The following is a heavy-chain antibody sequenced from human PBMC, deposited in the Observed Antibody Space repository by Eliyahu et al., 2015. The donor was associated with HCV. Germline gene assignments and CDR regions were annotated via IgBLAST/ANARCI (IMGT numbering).Heavy chain of an antibody. D-gene: IGHD6-13*01. V-gene: IGHV3-30*03. J-gene: IGHJ4*02. CDR2: VSYDGSNK. Sequence: LEWVAIVSYDGSNKDYADSVRGRFTVSRDNSKDTLYLQMNSLRPEDTAVYYCARDNYPGYTTSAGHWGQGTLVTVSS. CDR3: ARDNYPGYTTSAGH.